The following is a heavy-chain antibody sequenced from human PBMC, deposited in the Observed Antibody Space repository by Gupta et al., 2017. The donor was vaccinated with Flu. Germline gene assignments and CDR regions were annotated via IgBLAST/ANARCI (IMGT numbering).Heavy chain of an antibody. CDR2: SYYSGSP. Sequence: EWIGYSYYSGSPNYNPSLKSRVTISVDTSKNQFSLKRSSVTAADTAVYYCARAGSGWGALFPYPGEDYYMDVWGKGTTVTVSS. V-gene: IGHV4-59*01. D-gene: IGHD6-19*01. J-gene: IGHJ6*03. CDR3: ARAGSGWGALFPYPGEDYYMDV.